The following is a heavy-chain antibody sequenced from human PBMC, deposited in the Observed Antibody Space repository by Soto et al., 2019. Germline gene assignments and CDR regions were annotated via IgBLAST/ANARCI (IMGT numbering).Heavy chain of an antibody. J-gene: IGHJ6*02. D-gene: IGHD4-17*01. CDR2: MNPNSGNT. V-gene: IGHV1-8*01. CDR1: GYTFTSYD. Sequence: GASVKVSCKASGYTFTSYDINWVRQATGQGLEWMGWMNPNSGNTGYAQKFQGRVTMTRNTSISTAYMELSSLRSEDTAVYYCARGDYGDYVANYYYYYGMDVWGQGTTVTVSS. CDR3: ARGDYGDYVANYYYYYGMDV.